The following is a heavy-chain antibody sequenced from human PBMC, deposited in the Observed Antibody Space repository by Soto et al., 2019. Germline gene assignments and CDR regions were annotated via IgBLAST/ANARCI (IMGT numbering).Heavy chain of an antibody. J-gene: IGHJ4*02. CDR2: ISYDGSNK. V-gene: IGHV3-30*18. CDR3: AKDRSMVRGVDFDY. Sequence: QVQLVESGGGVVQPGRSLRLSCAASGFTFSSYGMHWVRQAPGKGLEWVAVISYDGSNKYYADSVKGRFTISRDNSTNTLYLQMNSLRAEDTAVYYCAKDRSMVRGVDFDYWGQGTLVTVSS. CDR1: GFTFSSYG. D-gene: IGHD3-10*01.